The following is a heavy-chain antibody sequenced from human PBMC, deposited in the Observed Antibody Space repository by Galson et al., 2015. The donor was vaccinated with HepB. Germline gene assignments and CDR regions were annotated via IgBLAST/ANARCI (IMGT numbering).Heavy chain of an antibody. CDR3: ARHLGFCNNANFCSSEAEWFDP. V-gene: IGHV5-10-1*01. CDR2: IDPRDSYT. J-gene: IGHJ5*02. CDR1: GYSFTNYW. Sequence: QSGAEVKKPGESLRISCKGSGYSFTNYWISWVRQMPGKGLEWMGRIDPRDSYTNYSPSFQGHVTISADTSVSTAYLQWSSLKASDTAMYYCARHLGFCNNANFCSSEAEWFDPWGQGTLVTVSS. D-gene: IGHD2-8*01.